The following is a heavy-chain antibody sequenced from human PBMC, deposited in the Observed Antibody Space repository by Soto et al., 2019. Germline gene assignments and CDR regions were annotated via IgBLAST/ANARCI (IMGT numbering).Heavy chain of an antibody. V-gene: IGHV3-30*18. CDR1: GFTFSSYG. CDR3: VKGQGGYCSGGSCYSGHFDY. CDR2: ISYDGSNK. D-gene: IGHD2-15*01. J-gene: IGHJ4*02. Sequence: PGGSLRLSCAASGFTFSSYGMHWVRQAPGKGLEWVAVISYDGSNKYYADSVKGRFTISRDNSKNTLYLQMNSLRAEDTAVYYCVKGQGGYCSGGSCYSGHFDYWGQGTLVTVSS.